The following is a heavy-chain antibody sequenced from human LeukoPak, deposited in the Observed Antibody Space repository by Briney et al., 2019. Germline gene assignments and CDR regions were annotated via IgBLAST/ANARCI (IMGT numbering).Heavy chain of an antibody. CDR2: VYHSGST. Sequence: KPSETLSLTCTVSGGSISSSSYYWGWIRQPPGKGLEWIGSVYHSGSTYYNPSLKSRVTMSVDTSKNQFSLKLSSVTAADTAVYYCARGVNSVTYYNYWGQGTLVTVSS. CDR3: ARGVNSVTYYNY. J-gene: IGHJ4*02. D-gene: IGHD1-26*01. CDR1: GGSISSSSYY. V-gene: IGHV4-39*07.